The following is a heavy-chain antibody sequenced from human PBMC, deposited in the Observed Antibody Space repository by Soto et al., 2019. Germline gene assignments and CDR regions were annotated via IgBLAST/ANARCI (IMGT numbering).Heavy chain of an antibody. CDR3: AREAYYYDSSGYVPY. Sequence: PGGSLRLSCAASGFTFNNYGMHWVRQAPGKGLEWVALIWYDGSKEYYIDSVKGRFTISRDNSKNTLYLQMNSLRAEDTAVYYCAREAYYYDSSGYVPYWGQGTLVTVSS. D-gene: IGHD3-22*01. CDR1: GFTFNNYG. CDR2: IWYDGSKE. J-gene: IGHJ4*02. V-gene: IGHV3-33*08.